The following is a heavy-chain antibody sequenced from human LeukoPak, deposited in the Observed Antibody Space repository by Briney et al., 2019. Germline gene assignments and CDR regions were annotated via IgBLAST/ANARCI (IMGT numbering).Heavy chain of an antibody. CDR1: GFTFSSYE. CDR2: ISSSSSTI. CDR3: ARVSDISVAAYFDY. V-gene: IGHV3-48*01. D-gene: IGHD6-19*01. J-gene: IGHJ4*02. Sequence: GGSLRLSCAASGFTFSSYEMNWVRQAPGKGLEWVSYISSSSSTIYYADSVKGRFTISRDNAKNSLYLQMNSLRAEDTALYYCARVSDISVAAYFDYWGQGTLVTVSS.